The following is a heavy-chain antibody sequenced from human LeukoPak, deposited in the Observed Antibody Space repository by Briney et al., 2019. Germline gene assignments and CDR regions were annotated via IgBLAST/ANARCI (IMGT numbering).Heavy chain of an antibody. J-gene: IGHJ4*02. D-gene: IGHD2-15*01. CDR1: GYTFTSYG. V-gene: IGHV1-18*04. CDR3: ARDDSDMTPCDY. CDR2: ISAYNGNT. Sequence: ASVKVSCKASGYTFTSYGISWVRQAPGQGLEWMGWISAYNGNTNYAQKLQGRVTMTTDTSTSTAYMELRSLRSDDTAVYYCARDDSDMTPCDYWGQGILVTVSS.